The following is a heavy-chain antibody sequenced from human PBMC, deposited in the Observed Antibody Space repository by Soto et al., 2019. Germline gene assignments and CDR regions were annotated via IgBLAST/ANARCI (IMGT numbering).Heavy chain of an antibody. J-gene: IGHJ4*02. CDR3: ARVRCSSTSCYTAYFDY. CDR2: IYHSGST. CDR1: GGSISSSNW. Sequence: GTLSLTCAVSGGSISSSNWWSWVRQPPGKGLEWIGEIYHSGSTNYNPSLKSRVTISVDKSKNQFSLKLSSVTAADTAVYYCARVRCSSTSCYTAYFDYWGQGTLVTVSS. V-gene: IGHV4-4*02. D-gene: IGHD2-2*02.